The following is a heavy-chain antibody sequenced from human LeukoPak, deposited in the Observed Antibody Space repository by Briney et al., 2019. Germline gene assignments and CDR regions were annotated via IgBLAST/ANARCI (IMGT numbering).Heavy chain of an antibody. CDR3: ARDRCGGSCYPPD. CDR1: GFTFSSYG. CDR2: IWYDGSNK. Sequence: GGSLRLSCAASGFTFSSYGMHWVRQAPGKGLEWVAVIWYDGSNKYYADSVKGRFTISRDNSKNTLYLQMNSLRAEDTAVYYCARDRCGGSCYPPDWGQGTLSPSPQ. J-gene: IGHJ4*02. V-gene: IGHV3-33*01. D-gene: IGHD2-15*01.